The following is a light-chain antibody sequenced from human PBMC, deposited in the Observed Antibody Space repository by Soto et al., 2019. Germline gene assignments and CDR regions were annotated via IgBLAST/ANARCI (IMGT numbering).Light chain of an antibody. CDR1: QSISDW. Sequence: DIQMTQSPYTLSASVGDRVTMTCRASQSISDWLAWYQQKPGKAPKLLVFKASNLESGVPSRFSGSGSGTEFTLTISSLQPDDFATYYCQQYKSYPRTFGQGTKVEIK. CDR2: KAS. J-gene: IGKJ1*01. V-gene: IGKV1-5*03. CDR3: QQYKSYPRT.